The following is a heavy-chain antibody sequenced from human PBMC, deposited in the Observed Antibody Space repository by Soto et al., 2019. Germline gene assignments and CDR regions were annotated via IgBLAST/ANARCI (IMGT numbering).Heavy chain of an antibody. CDR1: GFTFSSYS. CDR2: ISSSSSYI. Sequence: GGSLRLSCAASGFTFSSYSMNWVRQAPGKGLEWVSSISSSSSYIYYADSVKGRFTISRDNAKNSLYLQMNSLRAEDTAVYYCARVSRGPAGLRPTFDRTHDFYYYGMDVWGQGTTVTVSS. D-gene: IGHD3-16*01. J-gene: IGHJ6*02. CDR3: ARVSRGPAGLRPTFDRTHDFYYYGMDV. V-gene: IGHV3-21*01.